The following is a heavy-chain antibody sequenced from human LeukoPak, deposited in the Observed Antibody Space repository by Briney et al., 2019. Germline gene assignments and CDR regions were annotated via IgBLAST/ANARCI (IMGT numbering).Heavy chain of an antibody. CDR3: ARAQYSSSSVYYYYYYMDV. J-gene: IGHJ6*03. D-gene: IGHD6-6*01. CDR2: IYTSGST. CDR1: GGSISSYY. Sequence: PSETLSLTCTVSGGSISSYYWSWIRQPAGKGLEWIGRIYTSGSTNYNPSLKSRVTMSIDTSKNQFSLNLNSVTAADTAVYYCARAQYSSSSVYYYYYYMDVWGKGTTVTVSS. V-gene: IGHV4-4*07.